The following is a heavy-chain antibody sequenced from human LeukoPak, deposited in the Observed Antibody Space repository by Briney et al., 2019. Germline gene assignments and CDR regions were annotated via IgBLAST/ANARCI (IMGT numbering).Heavy chain of an antibody. J-gene: IGHJ4*02. CDR3: AGGPHLDTAVFYFDY. CDR2: INHSGST. CDR1: GGSFSGYY. V-gene: IGHV4-34*01. Sequence: SETLSLTCAVYGGSFSGYYWSWIRQPPGKGLEWIGEINHSGSTNYNPSLKSRVTISVDTSKNQFSLKLSSVTAADTAVYYCAGGPHLDTAVFYFDYWGQGTLVTVSS. D-gene: IGHD5-18*01.